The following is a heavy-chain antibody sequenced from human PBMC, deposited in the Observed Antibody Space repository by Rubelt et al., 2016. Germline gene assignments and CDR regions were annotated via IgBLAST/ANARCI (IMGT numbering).Heavy chain of an antibody. V-gene: IGHV4-39*07. CDR3: ARDPIYGMDV. Sequence: QLQLQESGPGLVKPSETLSLTCTVSGGSISRSTYYWGWIRQPPGKGLEWIGSVYYSGSTYYNPSLKSRVTISVDTSKNQFSLKLISVTAAETAVDYGARDPIYGMDVWCQGTTVTVSS. CDR1: GGSISRSTYY. CDR2: VYYSGST. J-gene: IGHJ6*02.